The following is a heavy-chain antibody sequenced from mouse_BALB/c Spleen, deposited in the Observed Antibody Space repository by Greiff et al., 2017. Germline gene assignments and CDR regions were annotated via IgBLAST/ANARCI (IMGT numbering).Heavy chain of an antibody. J-gene: IGHJ1*01. D-gene: IGHD2-1*01. V-gene: IGHV1-7*01. CDR3: ARGYGNSWYVDV. Sequence: VQLQQSGAELAQPGASVKMSCKASGYTFTSYWMHWVQQRPGQGLEWIGYLNTSTGYTEYNQKFQDKATLTAAKSSSPSYMQLSSLTAEDAAFYYCARGYGNSWYVDVWGAGTTVTVSS. CDR2: LNTSTGYT. CDR1: GYTFTSYW.